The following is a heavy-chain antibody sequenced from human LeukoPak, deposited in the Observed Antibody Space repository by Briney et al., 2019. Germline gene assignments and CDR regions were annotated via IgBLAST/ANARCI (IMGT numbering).Heavy chain of an antibody. D-gene: IGHD6-13*01. Sequence: GGSLRLSCAASGFTFSDYYMSWIRQAPGKGLEWVSYISRSSSYINFADSVKGRFTISRDNAKNSLYLQMNSLRVDDTAVYYCARGGYSSSHPPGYWGQGTLVTVSS. V-gene: IGHV3-11*05. CDR3: ARGGYSSSHPPGY. CDR2: ISRSSSYI. CDR1: GFTFSDYY. J-gene: IGHJ4*02.